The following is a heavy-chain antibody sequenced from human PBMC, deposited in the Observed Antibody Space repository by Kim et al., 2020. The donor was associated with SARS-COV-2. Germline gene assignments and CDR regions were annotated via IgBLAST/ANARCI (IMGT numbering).Heavy chain of an antibody. D-gene: IGHD6-13*01. CDR1: GGSFSGYY. J-gene: IGHJ4*02. CDR3: ARGKRIVSSRGIGPNDY. V-gene: IGHV4-34*01. CDR2: INHSGST. Sequence: SETLSLTCAVYGGSFSGYYWSWIRQPPGKGLEWIGEINHSGSTNYNPSLKSRVTISVDTSKNQFSLKLSSVTAADTAVYYCARGKRIVSSRGIGPNDYWGQGTLVTVSS.